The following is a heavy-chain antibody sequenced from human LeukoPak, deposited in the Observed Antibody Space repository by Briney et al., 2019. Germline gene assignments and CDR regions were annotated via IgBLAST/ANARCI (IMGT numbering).Heavy chain of an antibody. CDR1: GFTFSNYW. CDR2: IKQDGSDK. Sequence: GGSLRLSCAASGFTFSNYWMSWVRQSPGKGLEWVANIKQDGSDKYYVDSVKGRFTISRDNAKKSLYLQMNSLRPEDTAVYYCAKDGSGMATIREGYFDYWGQGTLVTVSS. CDR3: AKDGSGMATIREGYFDY. D-gene: IGHD5-24*01. V-gene: IGHV3-7*01. J-gene: IGHJ4*02.